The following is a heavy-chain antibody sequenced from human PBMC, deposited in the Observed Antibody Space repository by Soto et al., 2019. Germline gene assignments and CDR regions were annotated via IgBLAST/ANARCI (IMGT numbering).Heavy chain of an antibody. D-gene: IGHD2-2*01. V-gene: IGHV4-39*01. J-gene: IGHJ5*02. CDR2: TYYSGST. CDR3: ARHNEYQLLAWFDP. CDR1: GGSISSSSYY. Sequence: SETLSLTCTVSGGSISSSSYYWGWIRQPPGKGLEWIGSTYYSGSTYYNPSLKSRVTISVDTSKNQFSLKLSSVTAADTAVYYCARHNEYQLLAWFDPWGQGTLVTVSS.